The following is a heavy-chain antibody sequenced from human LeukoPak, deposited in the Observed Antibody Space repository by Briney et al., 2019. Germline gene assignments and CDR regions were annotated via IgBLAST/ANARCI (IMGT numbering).Heavy chain of an antibody. Sequence: PSETLSLTCTVSGGSISSYYWSWIRQPLGKGLEWIGYIYYSGSTNYNPSLKSRVTISVDTSKNQFSLKLSSVTAADTAVYYCARPEGYSSSFDYWGQGTLVTVSS. V-gene: IGHV4-59*08. CDR3: ARPEGYSSSFDY. J-gene: IGHJ4*02. D-gene: IGHD6-13*01. CDR1: GGSISSYY. CDR2: IYYSGST.